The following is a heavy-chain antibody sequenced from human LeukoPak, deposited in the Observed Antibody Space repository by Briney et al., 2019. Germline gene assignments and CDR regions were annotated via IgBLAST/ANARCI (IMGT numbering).Heavy chain of an antibody. Sequence: GGSLRLSCAASGFTFSSYAMHWVRQAPGKGLEWVAVISYDGSNKYYADSVKGRFTISRDNSKNTLYVQMNSLRAEDTAVYYCAKLLFRGVGSWFDPWGQGTLVTVSS. D-gene: IGHD3-10*01. CDR2: ISYDGSNK. CDR3: AKLLFRGVGSWFDP. V-gene: IGHV3-30-3*02. CDR1: GFTFSSYA. J-gene: IGHJ5*02.